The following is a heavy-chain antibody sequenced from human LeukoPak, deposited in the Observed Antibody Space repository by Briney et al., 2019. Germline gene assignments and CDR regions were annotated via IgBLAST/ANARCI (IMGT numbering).Heavy chain of an antibody. J-gene: IGHJ4*02. V-gene: IGHV3-21*01. CDR1: GFTFSSYS. D-gene: IGHD3-3*01. Sequence: KTGGSLRLSCAASGFTFSSYSMNWVRQAPGKGLEWVSSISSSSSYIYYADSVKGRFTISRDNAKNSLYLQMNSLRAEDTAVYYCARGGTSTYYDFWSGYYQGYFDYWGQGTLATVSS. CDR2: ISSSSSYI. CDR3: ARGGTSTYYDFWSGYYQGYFDY.